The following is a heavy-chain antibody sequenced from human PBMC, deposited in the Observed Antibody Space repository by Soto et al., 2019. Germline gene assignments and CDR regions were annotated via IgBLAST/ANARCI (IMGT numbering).Heavy chain of an antibody. J-gene: IGHJ4*02. CDR3: AREGGESSDGLYYFDS. D-gene: IGHD3-16*01. V-gene: IGHV4-30-4*01. Sequence: SETLSLTCTVSGGSASSDNYLSRILQPPWKGLEWIGHIYYSGNTDYNPSLKSRLAISIDTSKNQFSLKLSSVTAADTAVYFCAREGGESSDGLYYFDSWGQGSLVTVSS. CDR1: GGSASSDNY. CDR2: IYYSGNT.